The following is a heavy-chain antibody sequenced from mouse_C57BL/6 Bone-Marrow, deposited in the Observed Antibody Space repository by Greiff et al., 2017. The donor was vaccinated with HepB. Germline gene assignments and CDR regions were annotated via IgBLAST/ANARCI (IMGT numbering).Heavy chain of an antibody. D-gene: IGHD1-1*01. CDR3: ARTSFHYYGSSYLYYFDY. CDR2: IDPSDSYT. CDR1: GYTFTSYW. J-gene: IGHJ2*01. V-gene: IGHV1-69*01. Sequence: QVQLQQPGAELVMPGASVKLSCKASGYTFTSYWIHWVKQRPGQGLEWIGEIDPSDSYTNCNQKFKGKSTLTVDKSSSTAYMQLSSLTSEDSAVYYCARTSFHYYGSSYLYYFDYWGQGTTLTVSS.